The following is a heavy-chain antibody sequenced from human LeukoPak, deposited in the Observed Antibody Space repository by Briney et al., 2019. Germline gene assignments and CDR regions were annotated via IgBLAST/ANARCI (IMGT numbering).Heavy chain of an antibody. Sequence: GGSLRLSCAASGFTVSDYYMSWIRQAPGKGLEWVSYISRSGSTIYYADSVKGRFTISRDNAKNSLYLQMNSLRAEDTAVYYCARDSSFYGDYVDAFDIWGQGTMVTVSS. D-gene: IGHD4-17*01. CDR2: ISRSGSTI. CDR3: ARDSSFYGDYVDAFDI. V-gene: IGHV3-11*01. J-gene: IGHJ3*02. CDR1: GFTVSDYY.